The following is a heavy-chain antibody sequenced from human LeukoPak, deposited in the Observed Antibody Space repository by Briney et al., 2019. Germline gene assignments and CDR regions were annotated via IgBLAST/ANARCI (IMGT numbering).Heavy chain of an antibody. J-gene: IGHJ4*02. CDR2: ISAYNGNT. V-gene: IGHV1-18*01. CDR1: GYTFTSYG. D-gene: IGHD2-15*01. CDR3: ARARGPVVAAISDY. Sequence: ASVKVSCKASGYTFTSYGISWVRQAPGQGLEWMGWISAYNGNTNYAQKLQGRVTMTTDTSTSTAYMELRSLRSDDTAVYYCARARGPVVAAISDYWGQGTLVTVSS.